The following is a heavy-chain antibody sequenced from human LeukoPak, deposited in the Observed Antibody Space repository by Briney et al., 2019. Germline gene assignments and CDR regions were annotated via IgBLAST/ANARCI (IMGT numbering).Heavy chain of an antibody. CDR1: GYTFTGYY. J-gene: IGHJ4*02. CDR3: ARPLDYYDSSGYQYYFDY. D-gene: IGHD3-22*01. Sequence: ASVKVSCKASGYTFTGYYMHWVRQAPGQGLEWMGWINPNSGGTNYAQKFQGRVTMTRDTSISTAYMELSRLRSDDTAVYYCARPLDYYDSSGYQYYFDYWGQGTLVTVSS. CDR2: INPNSGGT. V-gene: IGHV1-2*02.